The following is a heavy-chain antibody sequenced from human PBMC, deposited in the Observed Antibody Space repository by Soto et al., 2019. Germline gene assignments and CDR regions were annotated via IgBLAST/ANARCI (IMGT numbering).Heavy chain of an antibody. CDR3: ARGRGYYYGMDV. CDR2: INHSGST. CDR1: GGSFSGYY. V-gene: IGHV4-34*01. Sequence: SETLSLTCAVYGGSFSGYYWSWIRQPPGKGLEWIGEINHSGSTNYNPSLKSRVTISVDTSKNQFSLKLSSVTAADTAVYYCARGRGYYYGMDVWGQGTTVTVSS. J-gene: IGHJ6*02.